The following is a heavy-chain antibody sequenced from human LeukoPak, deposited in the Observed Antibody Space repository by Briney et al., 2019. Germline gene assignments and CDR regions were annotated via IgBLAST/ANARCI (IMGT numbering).Heavy chain of an antibody. D-gene: IGHD1-26*01. CDR3: ARLVVGTNVFDF. CDR2: INGYNGDT. V-gene: IGHV1-18*01. CDR1: GYTFTSYG. J-gene: IGHJ4*02. Sequence: ASVTVSCKASGYTFTSYGISWVRQAPGQGLEWMGWINGYNGDTNYAQKLQGRVTMTTDTSTSTAYMELRSLRSDDTAVYYCARLVVGTNVFDFWGQGTLVTVSS.